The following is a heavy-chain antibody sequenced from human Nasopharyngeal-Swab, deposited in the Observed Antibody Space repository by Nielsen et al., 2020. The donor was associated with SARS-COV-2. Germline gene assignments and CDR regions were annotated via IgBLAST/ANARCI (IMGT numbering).Heavy chain of an antibody. CDR2: IIHSGST. Sequence: SETLSLTCVVYGGSFSGYSWIWVRQPPGKGLEWIRQIIHSGSTNSNPSLKSPVTISADTSKNQLSLKVNSVTAADTAVYYCARISGWYWLDPWGQGTLVTVSS. D-gene: IGHD6-19*01. V-gene: IGHV4-34*12. J-gene: IGHJ5*02. CDR1: GGSFSGYS. CDR3: ARISGWYWLDP.